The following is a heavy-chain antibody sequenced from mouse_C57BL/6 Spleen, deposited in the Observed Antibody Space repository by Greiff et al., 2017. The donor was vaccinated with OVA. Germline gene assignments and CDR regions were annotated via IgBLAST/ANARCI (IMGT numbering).Heavy chain of an antibody. CDR1: GYTFTDYE. CDR2: IDPETGGT. Sequence: QVHVKQSGAELVRPGASVTLSCKASGYTFTDYEMHWVKQTPVHGLEWIGAIDPETGGTAYNQKFKGKAILTADKSSSTAYMELRSLTSEDSAVYYCTRMGNWDFDYWGQGTTLTVSS. D-gene: IGHD4-1*01. V-gene: IGHV1-15*01. J-gene: IGHJ2*01. CDR3: TRMGNWDFDY.